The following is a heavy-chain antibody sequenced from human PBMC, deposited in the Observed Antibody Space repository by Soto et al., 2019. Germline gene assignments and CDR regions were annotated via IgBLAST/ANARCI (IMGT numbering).Heavy chain of an antibody. J-gene: IGHJ4*01. Sequence: PGGSLRLSCAASGFTFSSHWMHWVRQAPGKGLVWVSRINGDGSSTSYADSVKGRFTISRDNAKNMLYLQVNSLRADDTAVYYCAGSPGLSRISGTTLGARGQGTLVTVSS. CDR1: GFTFSSHW. CDR3: AGSPGLSRISGTTLGA. D-gene: IGHD1-7*01. V-gene: IGHV3-74*01. CDR2: INGDGSST.